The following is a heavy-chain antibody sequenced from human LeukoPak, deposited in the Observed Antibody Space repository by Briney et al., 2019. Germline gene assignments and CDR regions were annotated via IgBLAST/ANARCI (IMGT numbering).Heavy chain of an antibody. J-gene: IGHJ4*02. D-gene: IGHD5-12*01. CDR1: GFTFSSYS. CDR3: AREWAIVALDY. Sequence: PGGSLRLSCAASGFTFSSYSMNWVRQAPGKGLEWVSYISSSSGTIYYADSVKGRFTISRDNAKNSLYLQMNSLRAEDTAVYYCAREWAIVALDYWGQGTLVTVSS. CDR2: ISSSSGTI. V-gene: IGHV3-48*01.